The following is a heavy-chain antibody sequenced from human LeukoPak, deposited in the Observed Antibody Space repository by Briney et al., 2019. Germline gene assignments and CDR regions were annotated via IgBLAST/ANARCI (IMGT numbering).Heavy chain of an antibody. CDR1: GGTFSSYA. V-gene: IGHV1-69*01. CDR3: ARGDSSGYLSLYYFDY. Sequence: ASVKVSCKASGGTFSSYAISWVRQAPGQGLEWMGGIIPIFGTANYAQKFQGRVTITADESTSTAYMELSSLRSEDTAVYYCARGDSSGYLSLYYFDYWGQGTLVTVSS. CDR2: IIPIFGTA. D-gene: IGHD3-22*01. J-gene: IGHJ4*02.